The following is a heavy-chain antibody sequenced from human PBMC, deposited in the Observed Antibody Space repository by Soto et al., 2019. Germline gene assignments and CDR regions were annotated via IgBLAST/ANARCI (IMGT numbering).Heavy chain of an antibody. CDR3: ARAKFNRGVMYLFDY. D-gene: IGHD3-10*01. V-gene: IGHV4-61*08. Sequence: LELLCVRCSVSGGSGVSGGYHWSWIRQPPGKRLECIGYLYYSGITNYNPSLKSRVTILLDTLKNQLSLILSSVTAAYTAFYYCARAKFNRGVMYLFDYWGHGAPVTVSP. CDR1: GGSGVSGGYH. J-gene: IGHJ4*01. CDR2: LYYSGIT.